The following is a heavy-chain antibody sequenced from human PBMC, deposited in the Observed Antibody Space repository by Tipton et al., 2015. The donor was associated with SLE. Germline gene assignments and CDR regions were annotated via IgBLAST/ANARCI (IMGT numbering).Heavy chain of an antibody. D-gene: IGHD4-17*01. V-gene: IGHV4-39*07. CDR3: ARDSWTMTTTGGPTDY. CDR1: GDSISSSSYY. CDR2: IHHSGNT. J-gene: IGHJ4*02. Sequence: TLSLTCIVSGDSISSSSYYWGWIRQPPGKGLEWIGSIHHSGNTYYNPSLKSRVIISVDTSKNQFSLKLSSVTAADTAVYYCARDSWTMTTTGGPTDYWGQGTLVTVSS.